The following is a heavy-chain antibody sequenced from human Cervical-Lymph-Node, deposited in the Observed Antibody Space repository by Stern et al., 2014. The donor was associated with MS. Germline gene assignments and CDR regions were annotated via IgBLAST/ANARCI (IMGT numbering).Heavy chain of an antibody. D-gene: IGHD6-13*01. CDR1: GYSFSSYW. CDR2: IYHGDSET. V-gene: IGHV5-51*03. J-gene: IGHJ5*01. Sequence: EVQLVQSGAEVKKPGDSLKISCKGSGYSFSSYWIGWVRQMPGKGLEWMRIIYHGDSETRSSPSFQGQVTIPADKSISTAYLQWRSLKASDTAMYYCAREIAEGGFNWYDSWGQGTLVTVSS. CDR3: AREIAEGGFNWYDS.